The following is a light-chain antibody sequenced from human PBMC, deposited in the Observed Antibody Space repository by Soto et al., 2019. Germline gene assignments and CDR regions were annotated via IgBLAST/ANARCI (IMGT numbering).Light chain of an antibody. CDR2: GAS. Sequence: DIQLTQSPSFLSASVGDRVTITCRASQGISNYLAWYLQKPGKAPKLLISGASTLQSGVPSRFSGSGSGTEFTLTVSSLQPEDSATYYCQQLNAYPHSFGGGTKVDIK. CDR1: QGISNY. CDR3: QQLNAYPHS. V-gene: IGKV1-9*01. J-gene: IGKJ4*01.